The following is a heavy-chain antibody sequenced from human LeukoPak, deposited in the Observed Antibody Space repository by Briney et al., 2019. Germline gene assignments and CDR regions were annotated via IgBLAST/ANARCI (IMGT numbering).Heavy chain of an antibody. CDR3: ARVYYGSGSLYYYYYYMDV. D-gene: IGHD3-10*01. CDR1: GFTFDDYA. V-gene: IGHV3-23*01. Sequence: GGSLRLSCAASGFTFDDYAMHWVRQAPGKGLEWVSAISGSGGSTYYADSVKGRLTISRDNSKNTLYLQMNSLRAEDTAVYYCARVYYGSGSLYYYYYYMDVWGKGTTVTISS. J-gene: IGHJ6*03. CDR2: ISGSGGST.